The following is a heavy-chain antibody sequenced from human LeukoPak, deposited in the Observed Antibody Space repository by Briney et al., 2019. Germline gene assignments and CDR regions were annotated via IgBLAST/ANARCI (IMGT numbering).Heavy chain of an antibody. Sequence: ASVKVSCKTSGFSFTNSVVQWVRQARGQRLEWIGWVVVGSGNTDYAPKFQERVTITRDISTSTAFMELRGLRSEDTAVYYCAAAFDDNTGYYFPLGWFDPWGQGALVTVSS. CDR1: GFSFTNSV. J-gene: IGHJ5*02. CDR3: AAAFDDNTGYYFPLGWFDP. D-gene: IGHD3-22*01. V-gene: IGHV1-58*01. CDR2: VVVGSGNT.